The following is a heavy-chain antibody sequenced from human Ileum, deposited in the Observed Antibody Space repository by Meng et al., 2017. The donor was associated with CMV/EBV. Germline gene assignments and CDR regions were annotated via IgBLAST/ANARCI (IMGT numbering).Heavy chain of an antibody. CDR3: AREGVGNPGWFDP. CDR2: IDTSNNE. Sequence: NDYYWSWIRQAPGKGLDWVSHIDTSNNEYYADSVKGRFAISRDKAKNSVYLQMNSLRDEDTALYYCAREGVGNPGWFDPWGQGTLVTVSS. V-gene: IGHV3-69-1*02. CDR1: NDYY. J-gene: IGHJ5*02. D-gene: IGHD4-23*01.